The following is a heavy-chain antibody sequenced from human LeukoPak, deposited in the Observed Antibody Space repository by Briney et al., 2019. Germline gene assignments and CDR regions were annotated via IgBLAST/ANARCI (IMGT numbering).Heavy chain of an antibody. CDR2: IGTLGDT. Sequence: GGSLRLSCAGSGYTFSNYDIHWVRHPTGKGLEWVSAIGTLGDTYYSDSVKGRFTISRENAKNSVYLQMNTLRARDTAVYYCASRIVGADGSWYFDYWGQGTLVTVSS. D-gene: IGHD1-26*01. V-gene: IGHV3-13*01. J-gene: IGHJ4*02. CDR3: ASRIVGADGSWYFDY. CDR1: GYTFSNYD.